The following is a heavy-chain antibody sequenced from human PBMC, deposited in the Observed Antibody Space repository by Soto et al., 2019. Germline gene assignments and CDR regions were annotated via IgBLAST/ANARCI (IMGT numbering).Heavy chain of an antibody. D-gene: IGHD5-12*01. J-gene: IGHJ6*02. CDR1: GYTFTRSG. V-gene: IGHV1-18*01. CDR2: ISTYNGDT. CDR3: AREGVAPYYYYGMDV. Sequence: ASVKVSCKASGYTFTRSGIIWVRQAPGQRLEWVGWISTYNGDTNYAQTFQGRVTMTTDTSTSTVHMEVRSLRSDDTAVYYCAREGVAPYYYYGMDVWGQGTPVTVS.